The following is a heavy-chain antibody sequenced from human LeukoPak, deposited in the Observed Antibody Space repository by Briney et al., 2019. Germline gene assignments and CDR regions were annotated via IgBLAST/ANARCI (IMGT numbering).Heavy chain of an antibody. CDR2: ISSSSSYI. Sequence: GGSLRLSCAASGFTFSSYSMNWVRQAPGKGLEWVSSISSSSSYIYYADSVKGRFTISRDNAKNSLYLQMNSLRAEDTAVYYCARDHSFPRQLVNYYYMDVWGKGTTVTVSS. D-gene: IGHD6-6*01. CDR1: GFTFSSYS. J-gene: IGHJ6*03. CDR3: ARDHSFPRQLVNYYYMDV. V-gene: IGHV3-21*01.